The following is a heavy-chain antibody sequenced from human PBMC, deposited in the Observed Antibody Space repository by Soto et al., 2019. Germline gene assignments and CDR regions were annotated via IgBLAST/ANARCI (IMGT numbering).Heavy chain of an antibody. CDR2: ISSSSSYI. J-gene: IGHJ4*02. V-gene: IGHV3-21*01. CDR3: AGYCSGSYDY. D-gene: IGHD3-10*01. Sequence: EVQLVESGGGLVKPGGSLRLSCAASGFTFSSYSMNWVRQAPGKGLEWVSSISSSSSYIYYADSVKGRFTISRDNAKNSLYLQMNSLRAEDTAVYYWAGYCSGSYDYWGQGTLVTVSS. CDR1: GFTFSSYS.